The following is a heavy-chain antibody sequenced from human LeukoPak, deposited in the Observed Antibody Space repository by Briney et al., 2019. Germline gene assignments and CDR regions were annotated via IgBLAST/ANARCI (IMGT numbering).Heavy chain of an antibody. CDR3: ARAPNWRFDH. D-gene: IGHD1-1*01. CDR1: GFSVSSIY. CDR2: IYSDGTT. J-gene: IGHJ4*02. Sequence: GGSLRLSCAASGFSVSSIYMNWVRQAPGEGLEWVSVIYSDGTTYYADSVKGRFAISRDDSKNTLYLHMNSLRAEDTAVYYCARAPNWRFDHWGQGTLVTVSS. V-gene: IGHV3-53*01.